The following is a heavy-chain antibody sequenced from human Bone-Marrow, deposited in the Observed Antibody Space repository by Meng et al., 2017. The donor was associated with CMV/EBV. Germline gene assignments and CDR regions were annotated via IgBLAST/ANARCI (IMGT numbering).Heavy chain of an antibody. CDR2: INPNSGGT. CDR1: GYTFTGYY. D-gene: IGHD2/OR15-2a*01. Sequence: ASVKVSCKASGYTFTGYYMHWVRQAPGQGLEWMGWINPNSGGTNYAQKFQGRVTMTRDTSISTAYMELSRLRSDDTAVYYCARASPTSMGIDYWGQGTLVTVSS. CDR3: ARASPTSMGIDY. J-gene: IGHJ4*02. V-gene: IGHV1-2*02.